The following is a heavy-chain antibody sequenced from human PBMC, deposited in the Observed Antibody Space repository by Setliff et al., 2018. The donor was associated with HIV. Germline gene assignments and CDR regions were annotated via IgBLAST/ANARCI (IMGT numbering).Heavy chain of an antibody. J-gene: IGHJ3*01. D-gene: IGHD2-15*01. CDR1: GDPIGYYY. CDR3: ARDRIEVVVDGPHDVFDV. V-gene: IGHV4-4*07. Sequence: SETLSLPCTVSGDPIGYYYWSWIRQPAGRGLEWMGRIHTSGSTNYNPSLTSRVTLSVDTSKNQFFLKLTSLSAADTAVYYCARDRIEVVVDGPHDVFDVWGRGTTVTV. CDR2: IHTSGST.